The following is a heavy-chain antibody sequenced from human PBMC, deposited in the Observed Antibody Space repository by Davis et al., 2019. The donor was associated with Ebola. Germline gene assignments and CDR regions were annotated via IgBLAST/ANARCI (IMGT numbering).Heavy chain of an antibody. CDR2: ISYDGNNK. CDR3: ARAPRYGGSFDY. V-gene: IGHV3-30-3*01. D-gene: IGHD4-23*01. CDR1: GFTFSSYG. J-gene: IGHJ4*02. Sequence: GGSLRLSCAASGFTFSSYGIHWVRQAPGKGLEWVALISYDGNNKYYADSVKGRFTISRDNAKNTLYLQMNSLRAEDTAVYYCARAPRYGGSFDYWGQGTLVTVSS.